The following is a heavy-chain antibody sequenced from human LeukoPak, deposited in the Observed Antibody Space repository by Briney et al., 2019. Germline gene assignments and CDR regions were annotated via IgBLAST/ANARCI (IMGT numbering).Heavy chain of an antibody. CDR3: AREHDSGSYQIDY. V-gene: IGHV3-48*01. Sequence: GGSPRLSCAASGFTFTIFGLNWVHQAPGKGPEWVSYIDARSGITYYADSVQGRFTISRDDARESVFLQMDGLRVDDTAVYYCAREHDSGSYQIDYWGQGTLVTVSS. J-gene: IGHJ4*02. CDR1: GFTFTIFG. D-gene: IGHD3-10*01. CDR2: IDARSGIT.